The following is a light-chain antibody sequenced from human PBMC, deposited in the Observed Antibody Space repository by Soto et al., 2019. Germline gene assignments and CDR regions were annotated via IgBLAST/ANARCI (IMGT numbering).Light chain of an antibody. V-gene: IGKV2-30*02. Sequence: DVVMTQSPLSLPVTLGQPASISCRSNQSLVHSDGIAYLSWFQQRPARSPRRLIYKVANPDSGVPARFSGSGSCTDFALKISSVEAEDVGVYYCMQGTHWPITFGQGTRLEMK. CDR3: MQGTHWPIT. CDR2: KVA. J-gene: IGKJ5*01. CDR1: QSLVHSDGIAY.